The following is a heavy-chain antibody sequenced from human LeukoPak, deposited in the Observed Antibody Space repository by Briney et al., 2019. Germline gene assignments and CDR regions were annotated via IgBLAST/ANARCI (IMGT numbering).Heavy chain of an antibody. V-gene: IGHV4-59*06. J-gene: IGHJ5*02. Sequence: PSETLSLTCTVSGGSISSYYWSWIRQPAGKGLEWIGYIYYSGSTYYNPSLKSRVTISVDTSKNQFSLKLSSVTAADTAVYYCARAQGQFRWFDPWGQGTLVTVSS. CDR2: IYYSGST. CDR1: GGSISSYY. CDR3: ARAQGQFRWFDP.